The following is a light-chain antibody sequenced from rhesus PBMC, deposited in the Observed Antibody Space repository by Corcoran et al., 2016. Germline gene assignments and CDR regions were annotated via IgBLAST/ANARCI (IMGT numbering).Light chain of an antibody. CDR3: YQHSSGYPA. V-gene: IGKV3-10*01. Sequence: QVILTQSPATLSLSSGERATLSCRVSQSVSSYLARYQQKPGQAPRLFISGASSRATGIPDRLRGSGSGTDFTLTISSLEPEDVGVYHCYQHSSGYPAFDQGTKVEIK. CDR1: QSVSSY. J-gene: IGKJ1*01. CDR2: GAS.